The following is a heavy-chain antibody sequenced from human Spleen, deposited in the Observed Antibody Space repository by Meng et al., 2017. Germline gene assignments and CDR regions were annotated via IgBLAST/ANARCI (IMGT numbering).Heavy chain of an antibody. D-gene: IGHD6-19*01. Sequence: ASVKVSCKASGYTFTGYYMHWVRQAPGQGLEWMGWINPNSGGTNYAQKFQGRVTMTRDTSTSTVYMELSSLRSEDTAVYYCAREQQWLVRDDAFDIWGQGTMVTVSS. CDR3: AREQQWLVRDDAFDI. J-gene: IGHJ3*02. CDR2: INPNSGGT. CDR1: GYTFTGYY. V-gene: IGHV1-2*02.